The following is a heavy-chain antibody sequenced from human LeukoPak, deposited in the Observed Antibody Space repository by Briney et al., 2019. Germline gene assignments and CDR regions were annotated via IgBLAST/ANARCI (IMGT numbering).Heavy chain of an antibody. Sequence: SSDSLSLTCSVSGDSISSYYWTWIRQPPGKGLEWIGHISHSGSTNYNPSLKGRLTISADTSKNHISLKLTSVSAADTAVYYCARPSSIAATGGLDAFDIWGQGTLVTASS. D-gene: IGHD6-13*01. V-gene: IGHV4-59*08. CDR1: GDSISSYY. J-gene: IGHJ3*02. CDR3: ARPSSIAATGGLDAFDI. CDR2: ISHSGST.